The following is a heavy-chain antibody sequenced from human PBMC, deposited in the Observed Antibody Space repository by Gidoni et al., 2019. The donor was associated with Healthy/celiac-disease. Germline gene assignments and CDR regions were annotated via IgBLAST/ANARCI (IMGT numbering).Heavy chain of an antibody. CDR3: VEVRGVIRAGS. CDR2: ISSSGSTI. J-gene: IGHJ4*02. D-gene: IGHD3-10*01. CDR1: GFTFSSYE. V-gene: IGHV3-48*03. Sequence: EVQLVESGGGLVQPGGSLRRSCAASGFTFSSYEMNWVRPAPGKGLEWVSYISSSGSTIYYADSVKGRFTISRDNAKNSLYLQMNSLRAEDTAVYYCVEVRGVIRAGSWGQGTLVTVSS.